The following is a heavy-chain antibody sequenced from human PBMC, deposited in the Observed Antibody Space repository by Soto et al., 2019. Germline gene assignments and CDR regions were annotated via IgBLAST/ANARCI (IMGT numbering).Heavy chain of an antibody. CDR1: GFTFSRPW. Sequence: EVQLVESGGGLVKSGGSLRLSCAASGFTFSRPWMNWVRQAPGKGLEWVGHIRGKSDGGTTDYAALVRGRFTISKDDSEATVYLQMNSRESEDTALYYCTTGYGSAWYAWGQGLVVTVSS. CDR2: IRGKSDGGTT. CDR3: TTGYGSAWYA. D-gene: IGHD6-19*01. J-gene: IGHJ5*02. V-gene: IGHV3-15*07.